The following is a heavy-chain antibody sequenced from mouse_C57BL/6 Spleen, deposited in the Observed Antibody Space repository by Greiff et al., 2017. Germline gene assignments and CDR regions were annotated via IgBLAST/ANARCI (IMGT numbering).Heavy chain of an antibody. V-gene: IGHV2-2*01. CDR2: IWSGGST. CDR1: GFSLTSYG. J-gene: IGHJ4*01. Sequence: VMLVESGPGLVQPSQSLSITCTVSGFSLTSYGVHWVRQSPGKGLEWLGVIWSGGSTDYNAAFISRLSISKDNSKSQVFFKMNSLQADDTAIYYCAREGDYSNYYAMDYWGQGTSVTVSS. CDR3: AREGDYSNYYAMDY. D-gene: IGHD2-5*01.